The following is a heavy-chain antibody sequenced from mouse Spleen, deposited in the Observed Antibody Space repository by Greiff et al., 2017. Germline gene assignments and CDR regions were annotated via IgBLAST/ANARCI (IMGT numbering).Heavy chain of an antibody. CDR2: INYDGSST. Sequence: EVMLVESEGGLVQPGSSMKLSCTASGFTFSDYYMAWVRQVPEKGLEWVANINYDGSSTYYLDSLKSRFIISRDNAKNILYLQMSSLKSEDTATYYCARENGSSYVGYAMDYWGQGTSVTVSS. V-gene: IGHV5-16*01. J-gene: IGHJ4*01. CDR1: GFTFSDYY. D-gene: IGHD1-1*01. CDR3: ARENGSSYVGYAMDY.